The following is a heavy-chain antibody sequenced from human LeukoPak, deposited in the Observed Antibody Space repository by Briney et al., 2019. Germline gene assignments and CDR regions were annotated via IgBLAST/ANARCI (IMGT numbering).Heavy chain of an antibody. Sequence: PGGSLRLSCATSGFTFTNYAMNWVRQAPGKGLEWVSYISRSDSTVDYADSVKGRFTISRDNAKNSLYLQMNSLRAEDTAVYYCVRGHLWLHFWGQGTLVTVSS. CDR3: VRGHLWLHF. D-gene: IGHD2/OR15-2a*01. J-gene: IGHJ4*02. CDR2: ISRSDSTV. CDR1: GFTFTNYA. V-gene: IGHV3-48*03.